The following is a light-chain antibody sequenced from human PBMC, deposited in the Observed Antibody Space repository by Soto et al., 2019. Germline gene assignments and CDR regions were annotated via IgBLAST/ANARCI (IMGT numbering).Light chain of an antibody. CDR3: RQYSTWPPLYT. Sequence: EIVMTQSPAALSVSVGERVSFTCRASQGVSSYLAWYRQKPGQAPRLRIVDASTRATDIPDRCSGSGSGTDFTLTISSLQSSDLAVYYCRQYSTWPPLYTFGQGTKLEIK. V-gene: IGKV3-15*01. CDR2: DAS. J-gene: IGKJ2*01. CDR1: QGVSSY.